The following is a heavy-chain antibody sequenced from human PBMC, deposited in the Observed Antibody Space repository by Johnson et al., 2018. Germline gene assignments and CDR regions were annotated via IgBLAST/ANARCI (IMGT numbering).Heavy chain of an antibody. CDR1: GFTFSSYA. CDR3: ARGGRNDAFDI. V-gene: IGHV3-64*02. CDR2: ISSNGGST. Sequence: VQLVESGEGLVQXGGSXRLXCAASGFTFSSYAMHWVRQAPGKGLEYVSAISSNGGSTYYADSVKGRFTISRDNSKNTLYLQMGSLRAEDMAVYYCARGGRNDAFDIWGQGTMVTVSS. J-gene: IGHJ3*02. D-gene: IGHD3-16*01.